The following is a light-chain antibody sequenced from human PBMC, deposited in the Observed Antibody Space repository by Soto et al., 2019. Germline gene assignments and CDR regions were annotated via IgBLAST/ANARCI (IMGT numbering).Light chain of an antibody. Sequence: DIHMTQSPSTLSASVVDRFTITCRASQSISSWLAWYQQKPGKAPKLLIYKASSLESGVPSRFSGSGSGTEFTLTISSLQPDDFATYYCQQYNSYSWTFGQGTKV. J-gene: IGKJ1*01. CDR3: QQYNSYSWT. CDR1: QSISSW. CDR2: KAS. V-gene: IGKV1-5*03.